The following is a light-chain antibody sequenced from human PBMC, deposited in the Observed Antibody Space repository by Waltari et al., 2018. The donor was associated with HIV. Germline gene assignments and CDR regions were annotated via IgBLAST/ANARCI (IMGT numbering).Light chain of an antibody. J-gene: IGLJ1*01. CDR3: CSYAGSTFYV. CDR1: SSDVGSYNL. Sequence: QSALTQPASVSGSPGQAITISCTGTSSDVGSYNLVSWYQQHPGKAPKLRIYEVTRRPSGVSNRFSGSKSGNTASLTISGLQGEDEADYYCCSYAGSTFYVFGTGTKVTVL. V-gene: IGLV2-23*02. CDR2: EVT.